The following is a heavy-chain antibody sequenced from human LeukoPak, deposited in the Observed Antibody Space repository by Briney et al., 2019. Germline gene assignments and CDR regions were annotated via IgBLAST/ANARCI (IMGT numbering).Heavy chain of an antibody. V-gene: IGHV4-61*01. Sequence: SETLSLTCTVSGGSVSSGSYYWSWIRQPPGKGLEWIGYIYYSGSTNYNPSLESRVTISVDTSKNQFSLKLSSVTAGDTAVYYCARGTGYWGQGTLVTVSS. J-gene: IGHJ4*02. CDR3: ARGTGY. CDR2: IYYSGST. CDR1: GGSVSSGSYY.